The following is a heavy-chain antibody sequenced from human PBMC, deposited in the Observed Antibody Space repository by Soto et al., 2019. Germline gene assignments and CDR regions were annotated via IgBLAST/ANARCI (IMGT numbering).Heavy chain of an antibody. V-gene: IGHV1-8*02. D-gene: IGHD3-3*01. Sequence: ASVKVSCKASGYTFTSYGISWVRQATGQGLEWMGWMNPNSGNTGYAQKFQGRVTMTRNTSISTAYMELSSLRSEDTAVYYCAREGFWSGYYTPVQYGMDVWGQGTTVTVSS. CDR2: MNPNSGNT. CDR3: AREGFWSGYYTPVQYGMDV. J-gene: IGHJ6*02. CDR1: GYTFTSYG.